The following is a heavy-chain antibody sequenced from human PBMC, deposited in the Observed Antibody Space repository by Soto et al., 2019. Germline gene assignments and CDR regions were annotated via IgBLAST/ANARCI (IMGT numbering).Heavy chain of an antibody. CDR2: ISAYNGNR. D-gene: IGHD3-10*01. J-gene: IGHJ5*02. CDR1: GYTFTSYG. V-gene: IGHV1-18*01. CDR3: ARIITMVRGEYNWFDP. Sequence: ASVKVSCKASGYTFTSYGISWVRQAPGQGLEWMGWISAYNGNRNYAQKLQGRVTMTTDTSTSTAYMELRSLRSDDTAVYYCARIITMVRGEYNWFDPWGQGTLVTVSS.